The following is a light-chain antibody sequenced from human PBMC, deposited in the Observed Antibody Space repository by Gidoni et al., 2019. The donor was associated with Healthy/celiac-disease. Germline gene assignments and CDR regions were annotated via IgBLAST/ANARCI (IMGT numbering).Light chain of an antibody. CDR3: QQSYSTPPT. J-gene: IGKJ4*01. CDR1: QSISSY. CDR2: AAS. Sequence: DIQMTQSPSSLSASVGDRVTITCRASQSISSYLNWYQQKPGKAPKLLIYAASSLQIGVPSRFSGSGSGTDFTLTIISLQPEDFATYYCQQSYSTPPTFGGGTKVEIK. V-gene: IGKV1-39*01.